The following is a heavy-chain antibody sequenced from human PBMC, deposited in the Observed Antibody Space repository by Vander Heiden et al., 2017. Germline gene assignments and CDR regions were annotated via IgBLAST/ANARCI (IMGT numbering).Heavy chain of an antibody. D-gene: IGHD3-10*01. V-gene: IGHV3-23*01. J-gene: IGHJ4*02. Sequence: EVQLLEPGGGLVQPGGSLRLSCAASGFTFTPYVMGWVRQAPGKGLEWVSSINRNGAATYYADSVKGRFTISRDNSKNTLYLQIDSLRVDDTAVYYCARRHYGSGTYLYFFDYWGQGTLVTVSS. CDR3: ARRHYGSGTYLYFFDY. CDR2: INRNGAAT. CDR1: GFTFTPYV.